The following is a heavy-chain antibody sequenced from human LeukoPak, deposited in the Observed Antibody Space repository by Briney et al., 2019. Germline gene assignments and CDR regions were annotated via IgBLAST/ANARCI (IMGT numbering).Heavy chain of an antibody. J-gene: IGHJ6*03. D-gene: IGHD3-3*01. CDR2: INSDGSST. CDR3: ARGPPGFWSVMDV. V-gene: IGHV3-74*01. Sequence: GGSLRLSCAASGFTFSSYWMHWVRQAPGKGLVRVSRINSDGSSTSYADSVKGRFTISRDNAKNTLYLQMNSLRAEDTAVYYCARGPPGFWSVMDVWGKGTTVTVSS. CDR1: GFTFSSYW.